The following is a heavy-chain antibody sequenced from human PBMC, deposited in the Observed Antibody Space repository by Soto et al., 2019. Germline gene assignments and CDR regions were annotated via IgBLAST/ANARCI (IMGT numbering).Heavy chain of an antibody. D-gene: IGHD2-8*01. J-gene: IGHJ4*02. CDR1: GFTFTSSA. CDR3: AALGVNFNH. V-gene: IGHV1-58*01. Sequence: ASVKVSCKASGFTFTSSAVQWVRQARGQRLEWIGWIGVGSGNRHYAQKFQERVTITRDMSTNTAYMELSSLRSEDTAVYYCAALGVNFNHWGQGTLVTVSS. CDR2: IGVGSGNR.